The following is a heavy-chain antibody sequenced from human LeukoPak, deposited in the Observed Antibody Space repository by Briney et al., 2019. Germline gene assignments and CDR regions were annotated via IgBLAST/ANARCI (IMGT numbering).Heavy chain of an antibody. Sequence: GGSLRLSCAASGFTFSSYEMNWVRQAPGKGLEWVSYISSSGSTIYYADSVKGRFTISRDNAKNSLYLQMNSLRAEDTAVYYCARVGGGLHSNYPFWFDPWGQGTLVTVSS. V-gene: IGHV3-48*03. CDR2: ISSSGSTI. D-gene: IGHD4-11*01. CDR3: ARVGGGLHSNYPFWFDP. CDR1: GFTFSSYE. J-gene: IGHJ5*02.